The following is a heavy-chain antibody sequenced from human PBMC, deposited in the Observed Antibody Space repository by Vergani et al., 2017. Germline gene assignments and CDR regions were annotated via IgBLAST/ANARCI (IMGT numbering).Heavy chain of an antibody. J-gene: IGHJ6*02. CDR3: ANSVMAGNVGVAYFGMDV. CDR2: IRYDGSSE. Sequence: QVQILQSGGGVVQPGGSLRLSCTLSGFTLNTYGIHWVRQAPGKGLEWVSFIRYDGSSEYYGDSVKGRFTISRDKPQNTVNLQMNSLRTEDTAVYFCANSVMAGNVGVAYFGMDVWGRGTTVTVSS. V-gene: IGHV3-30*02. CDR1: GFTLNTYG. D-gene: IGHD2-8*01.